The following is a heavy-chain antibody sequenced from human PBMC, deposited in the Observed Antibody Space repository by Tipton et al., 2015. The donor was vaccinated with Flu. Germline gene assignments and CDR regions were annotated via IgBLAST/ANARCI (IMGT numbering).Heavy chain of an antibody. CDR2: IKQDGSEK. V-gene: IGHV3-7*01. Sequence: QLVQSGGGLVQPGGSLRLSCAASGFTFSRYAMSWVRQAPGKGLEWVANIKQDGSEKYYVDSVKGRFTISRDNAKNSLYLQMNSLRVEDTAVYYCVRAIAAAGSRWGQGTLVTVSS. CDR3: VRAIAAAGSR. J-gene: IGHJ4*02. CDR1: GFTFSRYA. D-gene: IGHD6-13*01.